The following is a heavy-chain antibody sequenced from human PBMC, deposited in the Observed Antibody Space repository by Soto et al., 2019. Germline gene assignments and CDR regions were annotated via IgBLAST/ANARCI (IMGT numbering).Heavy chain of an antibody. V-gene: IGHV3-23*01. CDR3: AKSGIAARLVIIDY. D-gene: IGHD6-6*01. CDR1: GFTFSSYA. Sequence: GGSLRLSCAASGFTFSSYAMSWVRQAPGKGLEWVSAISGSGGSTYYADSVKGRFTISRDNSKNTLYLQMNSLRAEDTAVYYCAKSGIAARLVIIDYWGQGTLVTVSS. J-gene: IGHJ4*02. CDR2: ISGSGGST.